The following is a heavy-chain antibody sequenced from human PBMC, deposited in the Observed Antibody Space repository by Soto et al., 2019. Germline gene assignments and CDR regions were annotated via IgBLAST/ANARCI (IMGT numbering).Heavy chain of an antibody. Sequence: GGSLRLSCAASGFTFSNAWMSWVRQAPGKGLEWVGRIKSKTDGGTTDYAAPAKGRFTISRDDSKNTLYLQMNSLKTEDTAVYYCTTAGGGSYGYYYYGMDVWGQGTTVTVSS. CDR3: TTAGGGSYGYYYYGMDV. J-gene: IGHJ6*02. CDR2: IKSKTDGGTT. D-gene: IGHD1-26*01. V-gene: IGHV3-15*01. CDR1: GFTFSNAW.